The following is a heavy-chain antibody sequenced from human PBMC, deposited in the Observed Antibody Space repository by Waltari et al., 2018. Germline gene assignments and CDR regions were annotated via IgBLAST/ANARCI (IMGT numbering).Heavy chain of an antibody. V-gene: IGHV3-21*01. D-gene: IGHD6-6*01. J-gene: IGHJ4*02. CDR2: ISSSSSYI. CDR3: ARDTYSSSSFDY. Sequence: WVRQAPGKGLEWVSSISSSSSYIYYADSVKGRFTISRDNAKNSLYLQMNSLRAEDTAVYYCARDTYSSSSFDYWGQGTLVTVSS.